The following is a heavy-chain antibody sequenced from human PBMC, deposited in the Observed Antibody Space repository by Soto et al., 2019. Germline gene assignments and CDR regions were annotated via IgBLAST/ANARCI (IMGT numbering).Heavy chain of an antibody. D-gene: IGHD3-10*01. Sequence: PGGSLRLSCAASGFTFSSYSMNWVRQAPGKGLEWVSSISSSSSYIYYADSVKGRFTISRDNAKNSLYLQMNSLRAEDTAVYYCARDYSMVRGFPPQGGYYYYGMDVWGQGTTVTVYS. CDR2: ISSSSSYI. V-gene: IGHV3-21*01. CDR1: GFTFSSYS. J-gene: IGHJ6*02. CDR3: ARDYSMVRGFPPQGGYYYYGMDV.